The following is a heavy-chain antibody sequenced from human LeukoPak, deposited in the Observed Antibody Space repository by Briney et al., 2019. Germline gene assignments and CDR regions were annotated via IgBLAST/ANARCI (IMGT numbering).Heavy chain of an antibody. CDR3: AKAVVPVISQHYFDY. Sequence: SETLSLTCTVSGYFISSGYYWGWIRQPPGKGLQWIGSIHHSGSTYYNPSLKSRVTISVDTSKNQFSLKLSSVTAADTAVYYCAKAVVPVISQHYFDYWGQGTLVTVSS. CDR2: IHHSGST. V-gene: IGHV4-38-2*02. D-gene: IGHD3-22*01. J-gene: IGHJ4*02. CDR1: GYFISSGYY.